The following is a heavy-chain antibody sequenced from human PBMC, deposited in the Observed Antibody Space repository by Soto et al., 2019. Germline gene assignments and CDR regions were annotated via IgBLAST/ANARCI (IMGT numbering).Heavy chain of an antibody. Sequence: SVQVYCKAAGFTYRRYAGRLGRQALGQRLEWIGWIVVANGNTNYAQKFQQSVTITRDMSGGTAYMELSSLTSEDTAVYYCAARSELGPSRVFDIWGQGTMVTVSS. CDR2: IVVANGNT. V-gene: IGHV1-58*01. J-gene: IGHJ3*02. CDR1: GFTYRRYA. CDR3: AARSELGPSRVFDI. D-gene: IGHD3-16*01.